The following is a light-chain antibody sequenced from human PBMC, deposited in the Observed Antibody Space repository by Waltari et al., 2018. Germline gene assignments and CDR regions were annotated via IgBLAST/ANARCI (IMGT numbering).Light chain of an antibody. V-gene: IGKV4-1*01. Sequence: DIVMTQSPDSLAVSLGERVTINCKSSQGVLYSSNSQNYLAWYQPKPGPPPKLLIYRASARESGVPDRFSGSESGTDFTLTISSLQAEDVAVYYCQQYYDIPWTFGQGTKVEIK. J-gene: IGKJ1*01. CDR2: RAS. CDR1: QGVLYSSNSQNY. CDR3: QQYYDIPWT.